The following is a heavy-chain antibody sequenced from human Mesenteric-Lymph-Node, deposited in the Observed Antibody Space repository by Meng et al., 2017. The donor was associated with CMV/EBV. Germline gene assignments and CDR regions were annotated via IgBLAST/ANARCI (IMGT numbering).Heavy chain of an antibody. V-gene: IGHV4-34*01. CDR1: GGSFSAYY. J-gene: IGHJ4*02. Sequence: QVQLQQWGAGLLKPSKTLSLTSAVYGGSFSAYYWSWIRQPPGKGLEWIGEINHSGSTNYNPSLKSRITISVDTSKNQFSLKLTSVTAADTAVYFCASLAPLNNTKDKIPSGYWGQGTLVTVSS. D-gene: IGHD1-14*01. CDR3: ASLAPLNNTKDKIPSGY. CDR2: INHSGST.